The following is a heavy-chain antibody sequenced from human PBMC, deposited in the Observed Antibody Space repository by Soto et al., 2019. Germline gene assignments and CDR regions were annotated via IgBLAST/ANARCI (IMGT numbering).Heavy chain of an antibody. Sequence: QVQLVESGGGVVQPGRSLRLSCAASGFTFSSYGMHWVRQAPGKGLEWVAVIWYDGSNKYYADSVKGRFTISRDNSKNTLSLQMNSLRAEDTAVYYCARDWEGRWFDPWGQGTLSPSPQ. J-gene: IGHJ5*02. CDR3: ARDWEGRWFDP. V-gene: IGHV3-33*01. CDR2: IWYDGSNK. CDR1: GFTFSSYG. D-gene: IGHD1-26*01.